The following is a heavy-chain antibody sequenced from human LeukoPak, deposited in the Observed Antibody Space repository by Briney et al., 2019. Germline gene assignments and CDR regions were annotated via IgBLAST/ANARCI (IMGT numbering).Heavy chain of an antibody. CDR2: INHSGST. Sequence: PSETLSLTCAVYGGSFSGYYWSWIRQPPGKGLEWIGEINHSGSTNYNPSLKSRVTISVDTSKNQFSLKLSSVTAADTAVYYCARGLPGVVVVPAAICPFDYWGQGTLVTVAS. CDR3: ARGLPGVVVVPAAICPFDY. J-gene: IGHJ4*02. CDR1: GGSFSGYY. D-gene: IGHD2-2*02. V-gene: IGHV4-34*01.